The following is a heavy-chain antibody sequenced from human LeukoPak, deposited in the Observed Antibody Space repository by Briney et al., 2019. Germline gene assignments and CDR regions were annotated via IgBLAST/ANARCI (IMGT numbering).Heavy chain of an antibody. CDR1: GGSFSGYY. CDR2: INHSGST. CDR3: ARGLSSGWLIY. J-gene: IGHJ4*02. D-gene: IGHD6-19*01. V-gene: IGHV4-34*01. Sequence: PSETLSLTCAVYGGSFSGYYWSWIRQPPGKGLEWIGEINHSGSTNYNPSLKSRVTISVDTSKNQFSLKLSSVTAADTAVYYCARGLSSGWLIYWGQGTLVTVSS.